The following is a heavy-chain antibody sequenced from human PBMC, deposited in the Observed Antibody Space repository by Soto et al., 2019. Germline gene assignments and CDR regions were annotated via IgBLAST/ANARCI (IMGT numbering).Heavy chain of an antibody. CDR3: ARVGADDFWSGYYNV. CDR1: GYTFTGYY. J-gene: IGHJ4*02. D-gene: IGHD3-3*01. CDR2: INPNSGGT. Sequence: ASVKVSCKASGYTFTGYYMHWVRQAPGQGLEWMGWINPNSGGTNYAQKFQGWVTMTRDTSISTAYMELGRLRSDDTAVYYCARVGADDFWSGYYNVWGQGTLVTVSS. V-gene: IGHV1-2*04.